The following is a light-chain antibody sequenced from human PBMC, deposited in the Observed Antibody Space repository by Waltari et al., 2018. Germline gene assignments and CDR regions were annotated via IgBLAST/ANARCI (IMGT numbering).Light chain of an antibody. V-gene: IGLV2-14*01. CDR2: ELS. J-gene: IGLJ1*01. CDR1: SSDVGGYNY. CDR3: SSYTSSSTYV. Sequence: QSALTQPASVSGSPGQSITISCTGTSSDVGGYNYVSWYQQHPGKAPKLMIYELSKRPSGVSNRFSGSKSGNTASLTISGLQAEDEADYYCSSYTSSSTYVFGTGTKVTVL.